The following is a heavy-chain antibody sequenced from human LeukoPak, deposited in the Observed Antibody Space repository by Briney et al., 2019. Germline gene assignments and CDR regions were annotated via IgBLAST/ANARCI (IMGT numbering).Heavy chain of an antibody. CDR1: GFTFSSYW. CDR3: AREEVKSFDN. Sequence: GGSLRLSCAVSGFTFSSYWMHWVRQAPGKGLVWVSRIDRDGSRINYADSVKGRFTISRDNAKNSLYLQMNNLRVEDTAVYYCAREEVKSFDNWGQGTLVTVSS. J-gene: IGHJ4*02. V-gene: IGHV3-74*01. CDR2: IDRDGSRI.